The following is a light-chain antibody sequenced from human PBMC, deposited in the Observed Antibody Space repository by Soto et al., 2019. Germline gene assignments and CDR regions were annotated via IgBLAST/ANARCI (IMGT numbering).Light chain of an antibody. J-gene: IGKJ1*01. CDR1: QSVLYNSNNKNY. CDR2: WAS. V-gene: IGKV4-1*01. CDR3: QQYYSTPRT. Sequence: DIVMTQSPESLAVSLGERATINCKPSQSVLYNSNNKNYLAWYQQKPGQPPKLLIYWASTRGSGVPDRFSGSGSATDFTLTISSLQAEDVAVYYCQQYYSTPRTFGQGTKVEIK.